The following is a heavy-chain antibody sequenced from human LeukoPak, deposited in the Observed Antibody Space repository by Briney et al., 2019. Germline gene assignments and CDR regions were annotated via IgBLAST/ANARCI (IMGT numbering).Heavy chain of an antibody. CDR3: ARGYYCDS. V-gene: IGHV6-1*01. CDR1: GDSVSNYTTA. CDR2: TYYRSKWYN. Sequence: SQTLSLTCAISGDSVSNYTTAWNWIRQSPSRGLEWLGRTYYRSKWYNEYAVSVKSRITIDPDTSKNQSSLQLSSVSPEDTAVYYCARGYYCDSWGQGTLVTVSS. J-gene: IGHJ4*02.